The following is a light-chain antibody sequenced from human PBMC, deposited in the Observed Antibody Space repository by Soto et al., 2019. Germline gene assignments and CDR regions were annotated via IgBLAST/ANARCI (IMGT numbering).Light chain of an antibody. CDR3: AAWDDSLNGHV. CDR1: SSNIGSNT. Sequence: QSVLTQPPSASGTPGQRVTISCSGSSSNIGSNTVNWYQQLPGTAPKLLIYSNNQRPSGVPDRFSGSKSGTSASLAISRLQSEDEADYYCAAWDDSLNGHVFGTGTKLTVL. J-gene: IGLJ1*01. CDR2: SNN. V-gene: IGLV1-44*01.